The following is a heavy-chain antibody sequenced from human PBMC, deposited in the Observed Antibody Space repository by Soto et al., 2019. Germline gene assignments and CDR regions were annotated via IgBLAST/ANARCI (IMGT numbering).Heavy chain of an antibody. CDR1: GGSLSGYY. CDR3: ARGQEGVVATH. Sequence: QVRLQQWGAGLLKPSETLSLNCAVTGGSLSGYYWSWIRQPPGKGLEWIGEVKDGGHTNYSPSLRGRVTISSDTSNHQFSLRLNSVTAADTGVYYCARGQEGVVATHWDQGSLVTVSS. D-gene: IGHD5-12*01. V-gene: IGHV4-34*01. CDR2: VKDGGHT. J-gene: IGHJ4*02.